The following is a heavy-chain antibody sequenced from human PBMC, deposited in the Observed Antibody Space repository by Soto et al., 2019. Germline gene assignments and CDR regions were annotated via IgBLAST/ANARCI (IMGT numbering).Heavy chain of an antibody. D-gene: IGHD2-2*01. J-gene: IGHJ6*02. CDR2: ISAYNGNT. CDR1: GYTFSSYG. Sequence: GASVKVSCKASGYTFSSYGISWVRQAPGQGLEWMGWISAYNGNTNYAQKLQGRVTMTTDTSTSTAYMELRSLRSDDTAVYYCARESPLVSSASLKYYYYGMEVWGQGTTVTVSS. CDR3: ARESPLVSSASLKYYYYGMEV. V-gene: IGHV1-18*01.